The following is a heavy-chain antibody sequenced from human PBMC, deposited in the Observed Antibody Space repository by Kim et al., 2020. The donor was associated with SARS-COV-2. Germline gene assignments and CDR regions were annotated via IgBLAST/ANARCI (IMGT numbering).Heavy chain of an antibody. D-gene: IGHD3-3*01. Sequence: GGSLRLSCAASGFTFSDYYMSWIRQAPGKGLERVSYISSSGSTIYYADSVKGRFTISRDNAKNSLYLQMNSLRAEDTAVYYCARGRSITIFGVVIIRWFDHWGQGTLVTVSS. CDR3: ARGRSITIFGVVIIRWFDH. J-gene: IGHJ5*02. V-gene: IGHV3-11*01. CDR2: ISSSGSTI. CDR1: GFTFSDYY.